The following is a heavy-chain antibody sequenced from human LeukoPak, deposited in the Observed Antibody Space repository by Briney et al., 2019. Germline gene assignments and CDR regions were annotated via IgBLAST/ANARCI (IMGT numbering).Heavy chain of an antibody. J-gene: IGHJ4*02. D-gene: IGHD6-19*01. V-gene: IGHV3-30*03. Sequence: PGGSLRLSCAASGFTLSSYGMHWVRKAPGQGLGWLAAISYDGSNKYYADSVKGRFTISRDNSKNTMSLQMNSLRAEDTALYYCAREGSGGWPFDYWGRGTLVTVSS. CDR3: AREGSGGWPFDY. CDR1: GFTLSSYG. CDR2: ISYDGSNK.